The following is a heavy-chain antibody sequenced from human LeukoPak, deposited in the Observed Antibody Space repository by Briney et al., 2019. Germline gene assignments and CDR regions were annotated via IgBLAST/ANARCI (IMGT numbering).Heavy chain of an antibody. CDR1: GYTFNNYG. J-gene: IGHJ6*02. CDR2: ISGYNGET. D-gene: IGHD2-21*02. CDR3: ARYGGGDTWYAHFGMDA. Sequence: ASVKVSCKTSGYTFNNYGINWVRQAPGQGLEWVGWISGYNGETNYAQKFQGRITMTIDTPTSPGYMELRSLTSDDTAVFYCARYGGGDTWYAHFGMDAWGRGTTVTVSS. V-gene: IGHV1-18*01.